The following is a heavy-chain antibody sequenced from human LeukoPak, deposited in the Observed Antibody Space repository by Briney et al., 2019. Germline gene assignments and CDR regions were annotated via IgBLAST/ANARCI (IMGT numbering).Heavy chain of an antibody. CDR3: ARNYDPGDWFDP. CDR1: GYTFTSYG. D-gene: IGHD3-3*01. V-gene: IGHV1-18*01. CDR2: ISAYNGNT. Sequence: ASVKVSCKASGYTFTSYGISWVRQAPGQGLEWMGWISAYNGNTNYAQKLQGRVTMTTGTSTSTAYMELRSLRSDDTAVYYCARNYDPGDWFDPWGQGTLVTVSS. J-gene: IGHJ5*02.